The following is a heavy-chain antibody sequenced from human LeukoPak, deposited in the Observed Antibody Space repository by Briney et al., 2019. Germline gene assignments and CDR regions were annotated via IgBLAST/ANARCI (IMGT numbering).Heavy chain of an antibody. V-gene: IGHV3-74*01. Sequence: PGGSLRLSCAASGFTFSSYWMHWVRQAPGKGLVWVSRINGDGSSTGYADSVKGRFTVSRDNAKNTLNLQMNSLRAEDTAVYYCARDLFYSSSGPDYWGQGTLVTVSS. CDR2: INGDGSST. CDR1: GFTFSSYW. J-gene: IGHJ4*02. CDR3: ARDLFYSSSGPDY. D-gene: IGHD6-6*01.